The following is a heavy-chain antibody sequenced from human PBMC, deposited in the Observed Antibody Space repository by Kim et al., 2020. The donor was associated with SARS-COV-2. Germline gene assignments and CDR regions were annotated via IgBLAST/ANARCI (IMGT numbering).Heavy chain of an antibody. J-gene: IGHJ5*02. V-gene: IGHV4-4*02. CDR3: ARIVAGCSSTSCYLDP. CDR2: IYDSV. D-gene: IGHD2-2*01. Sequence: SETLSLTCAVSGASISSSNWWTWVRQPPGKGLEWIGEIYDSVNYNPSLKSRVTISVDKSKNQFSLKVNSVTAADTAVYYCARIVAGCSSTSCYLDPWGQGTLVTVSS. CDR1: GASISSSNW.